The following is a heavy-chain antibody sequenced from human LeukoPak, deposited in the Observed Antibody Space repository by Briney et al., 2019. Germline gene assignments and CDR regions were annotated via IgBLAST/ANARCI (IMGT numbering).Heavy chain of an antibody. Sequence: ESGPTLVNPSETPSLTCTVSGGSISSYYWSWIRQPPGKGLGWIGYISYSGSTNYNPSLKSRVTISADTSKNQFSLKLSSVTAADTAVYYCARYVWGSYPTFEDYWGQGTLVTVSS. CDR2: ISYSGST. CDR1: GGSISSYY. CDR3: ARYVWGSYPTFEDY. D-gene: IGHD3-16*02. J-gene: IGHJ4*02. V-gene: IGHV4-59*01.